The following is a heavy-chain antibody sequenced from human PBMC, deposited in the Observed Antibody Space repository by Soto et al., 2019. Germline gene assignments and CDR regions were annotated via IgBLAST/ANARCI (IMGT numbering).Heavy chain of an antibody. CDR3: ARVTDCSSSGCYRYFDI. CDR1: GFTLSDYY. D-gene: IGHD2-2*01. CDR2: ISNDGSNT. Sequence: EVQLVESGGGLVQPGGSLRLSCAASGFTLSDYYMHWARQAPGKGLVWVSRISNDGSNTDYADSVKGRFTISRDNAKNTVHLQMNSLRAEDTAVYYCARVTDCSSSGCYRYFDIWGQGTLVTVSS. J-gene: IGHJ4*02. V-gene: IGHV3-74*01.